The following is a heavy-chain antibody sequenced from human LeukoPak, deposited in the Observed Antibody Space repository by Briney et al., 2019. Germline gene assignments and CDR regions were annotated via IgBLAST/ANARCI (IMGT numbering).Heavy chain of an antibody. CDR1: GFTFSSYG. CDR2: ISYDGNNK. Sequence: GGSLRLSCATSGFTFSSYGMHWVRQAPGKGLEWVAVISYDGNNKYYADSVKGRFTISRDNSKNTLYLQMNSLRAEDTAVYYCAKDSTSYYDFWSVESYYFDYWGQGTLVTVSS. V-gene: IGHV3-30*18. CDR3: AKDSTSYYDFWSVESYYFDY. J-gene: IGHJ4*02. D-gene: IGHD3-3*01.